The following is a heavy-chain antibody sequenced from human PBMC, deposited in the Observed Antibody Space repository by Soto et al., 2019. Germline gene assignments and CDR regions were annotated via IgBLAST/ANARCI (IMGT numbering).Heavy chain of an antibody. CDR2: ISGSGGIT. CDR1: AFTFSSYA. V-gene: IGHV3-23*01. D-gene: IGHD3-16*01. Sequence: GGSMTLSCGASAFTFSSYAMSWVRQAPGKGLDWVSVISGSGGITYSADSVKGRFTISRDNSKNILYLQMNSLRAEDTGVYYCAKVITDTGGYYYYSMDVWGQGTAVTVSS. CDR3: AKVITDTGGYYYYSMDV. J-gene: IGHJ6*02.